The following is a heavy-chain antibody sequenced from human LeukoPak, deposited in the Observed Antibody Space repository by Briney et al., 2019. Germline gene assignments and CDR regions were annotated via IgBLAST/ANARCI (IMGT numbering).Heavy chain of an antibody. Sequence: GGSLRLSCAASGFTFSSYSMNWVRHAPGKGLEWVSSISSSSSYIYYADSVKGRFTISRDNAKNSLYLQMNSLRAEDTAVYYCASANIGELRRGSYWGQGNLVTVSS. CDR1: GFTFSSYS. CDR2: ISSSSSYI. CDR3: ASANIGELRRGSY. V-gene: IGHV3-21*01. D-gene: IGHD3-10*01. J-gene: IGHJ4*02.